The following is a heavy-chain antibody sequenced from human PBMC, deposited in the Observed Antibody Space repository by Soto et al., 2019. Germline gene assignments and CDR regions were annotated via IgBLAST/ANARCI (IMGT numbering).Heavy chain of an antibody. Sequence: SETLSLTCTVSGGSISSYYWSWIRQPPGKGLEWIGYIYYSGSTNYNPSLKSRVTISVDTSKNQFSLKLSSVTAADTAVYYCARVFQGYCSSTSCYYYYGMDVWGQGTTVTVSS. CDR2: IYYSGST. V-gene: IGHV4-59*01. CDR3: ARVFQGYCSSTSCYYYYGMDV. J-gene: IGHJ6*02. D-gene: IGHD2-2*01. CDR1: GGSISSYY.